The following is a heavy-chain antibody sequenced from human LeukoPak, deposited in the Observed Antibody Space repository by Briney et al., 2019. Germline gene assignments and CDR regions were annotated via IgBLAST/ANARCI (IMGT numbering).Heavy chain of an antibody. D-gene: IGHD1-26*01. CDR3: ARRYSGSYREYFDY. V-gene: IGHV4-39*01. CDR1: GGSISSSSYY. Sequence: SETLSLTCTVSGGSISSSSYYWGWIRQTPGKGLEWIGSIYYSGSTFYSPSPKSRVTISVDTSKNQFSLKLSSVTAADTAVYYCARRYSGSYREYFDYWGQGTLVTVSS. CDR2: IYYSGST. J-gene: IGHJ4*02.